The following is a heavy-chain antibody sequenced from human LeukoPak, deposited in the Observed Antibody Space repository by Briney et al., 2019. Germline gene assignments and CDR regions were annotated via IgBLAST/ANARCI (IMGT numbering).Heavy chain of an antibody. CDR1: GGSFSGYY. D-gene: IGHD5-18*01. Sequence: SETLSLTCAVYGGSFSGYYWSWIRQPPGKGLEWIGSIYYSGSTYYNPSLKSRVTISVDTSKNQFSLKLSSVTAADTAVYYCARRGYSYGPLFDCWGQGTLVTVSS. V-gene: IGHV4-34*01. CDR3: ARRGYSYGPLFDC. J-gene: IGHJ4*02. CDR2: IYYSGST.